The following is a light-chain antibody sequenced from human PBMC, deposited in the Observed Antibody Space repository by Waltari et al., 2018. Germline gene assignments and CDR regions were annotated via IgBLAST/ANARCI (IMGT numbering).Light chain of an antibody. CDR3: QQSHSVPYN. CDR1: QTIQTF. CDR2: GAS. Sequence: DIPVTQSPSSVSASVGGRVIITCRASQTIQTFLNWYRQRPGIAPNLLISGASTLQSGVPSRFSGRGSGSNFTLTIRNLQPEDSASYYCQQSHSVPYNFGQGTKLEIK. J-gene: IGKJ2*01. V-gene: IGKV1-39*01.